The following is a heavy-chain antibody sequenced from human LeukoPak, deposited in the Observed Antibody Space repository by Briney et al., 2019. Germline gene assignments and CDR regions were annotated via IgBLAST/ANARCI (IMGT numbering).Heavy chain of an antibody. V-gene: IGHV1-69*13. Sequence: ASVKVSCKASGGTFSSYAISWVRQAPGQGLEWMGGIIPIFGTANYAQKFQGRVTITADESTSTAYMELSSLRSEDTAVYYCARGTSILAAAGTGGWFDPWGQGTLVTVSS. CDR1: GGTFSSYA. CDR3: ARGTSILAAAGTGGWFDP. D-gene: IGHD6-13*01. CDR2: IIPIFGTA. J-gene: IGHJ5*02.